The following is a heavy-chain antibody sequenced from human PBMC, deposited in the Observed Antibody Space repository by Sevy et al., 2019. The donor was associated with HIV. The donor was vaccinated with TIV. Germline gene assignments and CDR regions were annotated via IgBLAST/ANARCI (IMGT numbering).Heavy chain of an antibody. CDR1: GASFSGFF. CDR3: ARGRLATKGFDY. J-gene: IGHJ4*02. V-gene: IGHV4-34*01. Sequence: SENLSLTCAVYGASFSGFFWSCIRQSPGKGLEWIGEVDHSGVANYNPSLEGRVTLAVDVSKNQVSLNVTSVTATDAAIYFCARGRLATKGFDYWGRGSPVAVSS. CDR2: VDHSGVA.